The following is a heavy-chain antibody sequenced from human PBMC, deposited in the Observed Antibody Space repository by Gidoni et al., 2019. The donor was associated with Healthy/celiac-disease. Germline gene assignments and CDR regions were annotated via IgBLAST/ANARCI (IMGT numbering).Heavy chain of an antibody. V-gene: IGHV4-34*01. D-gene: IGHD2-15*01. CDR2: INISGST. Sequence: QVQLHQWGARLLKPSATLSLTCAVYVGSFSGYYWSWIRQPPGKGLEWIGEINISGSTTYNPSLKSRVTISVDTSKNQFSLKLSSVTAADTAVYYCARGPVGSIVVVVAAAFDIWGQGTMVTVSS. CDR1: VGSFSGYY. CDR3: ARGPVGSIVVVVAAAFDI. J-gene: IGHJ3*02.